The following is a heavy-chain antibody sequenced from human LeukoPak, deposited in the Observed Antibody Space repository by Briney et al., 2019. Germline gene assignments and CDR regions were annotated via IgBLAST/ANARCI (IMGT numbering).Heavy chain of an antibody. CDR2: ISSSSSYI. CDR1: GFTFSSYS. J-gene: IGHJ2*01. V-gene: IGHV3-21*01. Sequence: PGGSLRLSCAASGFTFSSYSMNWVRQAPGKGLEWVSSISSSSSYIYYADSVKGRFTISRDNAKNSLYLQMNSLRAEDTAVYYCAREGAEYWYFDLWGRGTLVTVSS. D-gene: IGHD3-16*01. CDR3: AREGAEYWYFDL.